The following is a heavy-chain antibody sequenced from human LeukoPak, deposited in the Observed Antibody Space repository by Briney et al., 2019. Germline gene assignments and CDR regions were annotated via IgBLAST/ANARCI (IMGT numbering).Heavy chain of an antibody. J-gene: IGHJ4*02. CDR3: ASRYYYDSSGDLDY. V-gene: IGHV1-2*02. D-gene: IGHD3-22*01. CDR1: GYTFTGYY. CDR2: INPNSGGT. Sequence: PRASVKVSCKASGYTFTGYYMHWVRQAPGQGLEWMGWINPNSGGTNYAQKFQGRVTMTRDTSISTAYMELSRLRSDDTAVYYCASRYYYDSSGDLDYWGQGTLVTVSS.